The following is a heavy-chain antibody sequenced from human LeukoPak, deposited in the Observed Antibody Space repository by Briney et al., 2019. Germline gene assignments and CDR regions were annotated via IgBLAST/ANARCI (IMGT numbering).Heavy chain of an antibody. CDR1: GGSISSYY. V-gene: IGHV4-59*12. D-gene: IGHD1-26*01. CDR2: IYYSGST. J-gene: IGHJ4*02. CDR3: ARDGGMGAQYYFDY. Sequence: SETLSLTCTVSGGSISSYYWSWIRQPPGKGLEWIGYIYYSGSTNYNPSLKSRVIMSVDTSKNQFSLKLSSVTAADTAVYYCARDGGMGAQYYFDYWGQGTLVTVSS.